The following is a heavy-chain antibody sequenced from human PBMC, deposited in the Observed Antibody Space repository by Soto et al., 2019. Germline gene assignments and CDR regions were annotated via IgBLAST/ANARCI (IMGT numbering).Heavy chain of an antibody. CDR1: GGTFSKYA. CDR2: IVPIFGTT. V-gene: IGHV1-69*12. CDR3: ARVEAVAGLYNYHGLDV. J-gene: IGHJ6*02. D-gene: IGHD6-19*01. Sequence: QVQLVQSGAEVKKPGSSVKVSCKVSGGTFSKYAIDWVRLAPGHGLEWMGGIVPIFGTTYYTQKFQSRATIIEDDSTTTSYLEMSSLRSEDTAIYYWARVEAVAGLYNYHGLDVWGQGTAVTVSS.